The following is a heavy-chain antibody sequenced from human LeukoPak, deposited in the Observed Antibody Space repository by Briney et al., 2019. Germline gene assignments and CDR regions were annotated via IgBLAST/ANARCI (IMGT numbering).Heavy chain of an antibody. Sequence: SQTLSLTCTVSGGSISSGDYYWSWIRQPPGKGLEWIGYIYYSGSTNYNPSLKSRVTISVDTSKNQFSLKLSSVTAADTAVYYCARRPPRGLVGYWGQGTLVTVSS. CDR3: ARRPPRGLVGY. V-gene: IGHV4-30-4*01. CDR2: IYYSGST. CDR1: GGSISSGDYY. J-gene: IGHJ4*02. D-gene: IGHD3-10*01.